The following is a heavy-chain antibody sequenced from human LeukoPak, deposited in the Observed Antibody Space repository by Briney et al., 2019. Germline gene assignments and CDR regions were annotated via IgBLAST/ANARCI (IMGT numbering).Heavy chain of an antibody. D-gene: IGHD3-22*01. CDR1: GYSFTSYW. J-gene: IGHJ5*02. V-gene: IGHV5-51*01. CDR2: IYPGDSDT. CDR3: ARAPLDRSGNHWGVWFDP. Sequence: GESLKISGKGSGYSFTSYWIGWVRQMPGKGLEWMGIIYPGDSDTKYSPSFQGQVTMSADRSINTAYLQWSSLKASDTAIYYCARAPLDRSGNHWGVWFDPWGQGTLVTVSS.